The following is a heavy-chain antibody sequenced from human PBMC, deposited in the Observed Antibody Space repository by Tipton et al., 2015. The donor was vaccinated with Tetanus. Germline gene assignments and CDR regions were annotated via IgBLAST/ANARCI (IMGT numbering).Heavy chain of an antibody. CDR2: IIPIFGTA. Sequence: QLVQSGAEVKKPGSSAKVSCKASGGTFSSYAISWVRQAPGQGLEWMGGIIPIFGTANYAQKFQGRVTITADESTSTACMELSSLRSEDTAVYYCARDRSDYYDSSGYYPDAFDIWGQGTMVTVSS. CDR1: GGTFSSYA. D-gene: IGHD3-22*01. J-gene: IGHJ3*02. V-gene: IGHV1-69*01. CDR3: ARDRSDYYDSSGYYPDAFDI.